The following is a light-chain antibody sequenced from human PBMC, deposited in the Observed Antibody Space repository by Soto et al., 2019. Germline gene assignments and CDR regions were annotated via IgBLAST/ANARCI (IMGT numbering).Light chain of an antibody. V-gene: IGLV1-44*01. CDR2: SNN. J-gene: IGLJ3*02. CDR3: AAWDDSLLWV. Sequence: QSVVTQPPSASGTPGQRVTISCSGSASNIGSNPVNWYQQLPGTAPKLLIYSNNQRPSGVPDRFSGSKSGTSASLAISGLQSEDEADYYCAAWDDSLLWVFGGGTKVTVL. CDR1: ASNIGSNP.